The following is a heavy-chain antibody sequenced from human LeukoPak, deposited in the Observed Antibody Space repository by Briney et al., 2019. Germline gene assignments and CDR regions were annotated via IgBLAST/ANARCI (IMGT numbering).Heavy chain of an antibody. D-gene: IGHD2-21*02. CDR3: AKALEVTAIFDY. V-gene: IGHV3-23*01. J-gene: IGHJ4*02. CDR2: ISGNGGST. Sequence: GGSLRLSCAASGFTFSSYAMSWVRHAPGKGLEWVSAISGNGGSTYYADSVKGRFTISRDNSKNTLYLQMNSLRAEDTAVYYCAKALEVTAIFDYWGQGTLVTVSS. CDR1: GFTFSSYA.